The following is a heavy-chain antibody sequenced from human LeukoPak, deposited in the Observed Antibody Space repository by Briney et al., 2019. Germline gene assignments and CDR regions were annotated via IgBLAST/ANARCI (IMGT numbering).Heavy chain of an antibody. V-gene: IGHV3-53*04. J-gene: IGHJ6*02. CDR1: GFTVSSNY. CDR2: IYSGGST. CDR3: ERDRGITMVRGGAYYGMDV. Sequence: PGGSLRLSCAASGFTVSSNYMSWVRQAPGKGLEWVSVIYSGGSTYYADSVKGRFTISRHNSKNTLSLQMNSLRAEDTAVYYCERDRGITMVRGGAYYGMDVWGQGTTVTVSS. D-gene: IGHD3-10*01.